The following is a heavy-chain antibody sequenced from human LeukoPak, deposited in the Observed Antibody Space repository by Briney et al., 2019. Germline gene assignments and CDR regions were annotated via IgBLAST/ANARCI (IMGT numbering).Heavy chain of an antibody. J-gene: IGHJ4*02. CDR3: ATEYCSSSTCRFEY. D-gene: IGHD2-2*01. V-gene: IGHV1-2*02. Sequence: ASVKVSCKASGYTFTGYYMHWVRQAPGQGLEWMGWINPNSGGTNYAQKFQGRVTMTRDTSISTAYMELSRLKSDDTAVYYCATEYCSSSTCRFEYWGQGTLVTVSS. CDR1: GYTFTGYY. CDR2: INPNSGGT.